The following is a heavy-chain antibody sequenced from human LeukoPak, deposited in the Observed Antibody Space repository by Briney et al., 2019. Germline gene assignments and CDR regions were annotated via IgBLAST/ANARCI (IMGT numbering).Heavy chain of an antibody. CDR3: ARAVWFGEKRRRAFDI. J-gene: IGHJ3*02. V-gene: IGHV1-69*01. CDR2: IIPIFGTA. CDR1: GGTFSSYA. D-gene: IGHD3-10*01. Sequence: GSSVKVSCKASGGTFSSYAISWVRQAPGQGLEWMGGIIPIFGTANYAQKFQGRVTITADESTSTAYMELSSLRSEDTAVYYCARAVWFGEKRRRAFDIWGQGTMVTVSS.